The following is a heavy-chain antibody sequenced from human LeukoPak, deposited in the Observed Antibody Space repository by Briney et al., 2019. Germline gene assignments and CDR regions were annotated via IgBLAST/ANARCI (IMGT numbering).Heavy chain of an antibody. CDR2: INPIFGTA. D-gene: IGHD4-17*01. V-gene: IGHV1-69*13. CDR3: AGYGDYEGGTVANSFDY. CDR1: GGTFSSYA. J-gene: IGHJ4*02. Sequence: ASVKVSCKASGGTFSSYAISWVRQAPGQGLEWMGGINPIFGTANYAQKFQGRVTITADESTSTAYMELSSLRSEDTAVYYCAGYGDYEGGTVANSFDYWGQGTLVTVSS.